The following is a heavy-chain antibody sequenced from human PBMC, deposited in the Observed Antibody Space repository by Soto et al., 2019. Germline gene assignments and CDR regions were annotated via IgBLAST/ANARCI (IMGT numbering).Heavy chain of an antibody. CDR1: GGSISSYY. Sequence: PSETLSLTCTVSGGSISSYYWSWIRQPPGKGLEWIGYIYYSGSTNYNPSLKSRVTISVDTSKNQFSLKLSSVTAADTAVYYCARSAIVVVTPNWFDPWGQGTMVTVS. CDR2: IYYSGST. J-gene: IGHJ5*02. CDR3: ARSAIVVVTPNWFDP. D-gene: IGHD2-21*02. V-gene: IGHV4-59*01.